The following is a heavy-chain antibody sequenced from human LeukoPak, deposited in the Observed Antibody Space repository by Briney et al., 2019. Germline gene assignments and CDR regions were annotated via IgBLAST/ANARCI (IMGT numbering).Heavy chain of an antibody. CDR1: GGSISSYY. CDR2: IYYSGST. CDR3: ARAALEDYYGSGSYYLYYMDV. Sequence: SETLSLTCTVSGGSISSYYWSWIRQPPGKGLEWIGYIYYSGSTNYNPSLKSRVTISVDTSKNQFSLKLSSVTAADTAVYYCARAALEDYYGSGSYYLYYMDVWGKGTTVTISS. V-gene: IGHV4-59*01. D-gene: IGHD3-10*01. J-gene: IGHJ6*03.